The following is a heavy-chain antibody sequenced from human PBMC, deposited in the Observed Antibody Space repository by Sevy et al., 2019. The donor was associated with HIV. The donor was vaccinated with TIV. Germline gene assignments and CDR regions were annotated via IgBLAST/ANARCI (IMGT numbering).Heavy chain of an antibody. V-gene: IGHV1-2*06. CDR2: INPNSGGT. CDR1: GYTFTAYY. D-gene: IGHD6-19*01. Sequence: ASVKVSCKASGYTFTAYYMHWVRQAPGQGLEWMGRINPNSGGTNYAQKFQGRVTMTRDTSISTAYMELSRLRSDDTAVYYCARFRTSSGRYLDHWGQGTLVTVSS. CDR3: ARFRTSSGRYLDH. J-gene: IGHJ4*02.